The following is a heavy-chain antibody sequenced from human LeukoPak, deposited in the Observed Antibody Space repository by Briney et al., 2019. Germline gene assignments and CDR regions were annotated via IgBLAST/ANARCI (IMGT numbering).Heavy chain of an antibody. CDR2: ISSSGSTI. V-gene: IGHV3-48*04. CDR3: AELGITMIGGV. D-gene: IGHD3-10*02. Sequence: GGSLRLSCAASGFTSSSYGMHWVRQAPGKGLEWVSYISSSGSTIYYADSVKGRFTISRDNAKNSLYLQMDSLRAEDTAVYYCAELGITMIGGVWGKGTTVTISS. CDR1: GFTSSSYG. J-gene: IGHJ6*04.